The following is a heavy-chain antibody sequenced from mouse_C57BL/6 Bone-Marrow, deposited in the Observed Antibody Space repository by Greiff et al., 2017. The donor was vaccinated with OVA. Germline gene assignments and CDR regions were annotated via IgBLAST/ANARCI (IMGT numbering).Heavy chain of an antibody. Sequence: EVMLVESGGGLVKPGGSLKLSCAASGFTFSSYAMSWVRQTPEKRLEWVATISDGGSYTYYPDNVKGRFPISRDNAKNNLYLQMSHLKSEDTAMYYCARDVLTFAYWGQGTLVTVSA. J-gene: IGHJ3*01. D-gene: IGHD4-1*01. V-gene: IGHV5-4*01. CDR1: GFTFSSYA. CDR2: ISDGGSYT. CDR3: ARDVLTFAY.